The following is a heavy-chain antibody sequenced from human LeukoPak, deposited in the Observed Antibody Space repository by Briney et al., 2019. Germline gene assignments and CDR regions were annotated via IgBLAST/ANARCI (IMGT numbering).Heavy chain of an antibody. CDR2: INPYSGGT. V-gene: IGHV1-2*02. Sequence: ASVKVSCKASGGTFSSYAISWVRQAPGQGLEWMGWINPYSGGTNYAQKFQGRVTMTRDTSISTAYMELNSLRSDDTAVYYCARLGLTVTSDIDWWGQGTLATVSS. CDR1: GGTFSSYA. J-gene: IGHJ4*02. D-gene: IGHD4-17*01. CDR3: ARLGLTVTSDIDW.